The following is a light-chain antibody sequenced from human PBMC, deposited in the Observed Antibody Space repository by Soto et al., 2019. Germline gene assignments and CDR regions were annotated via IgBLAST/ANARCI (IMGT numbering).Light chain of an antibody. CDR2: YSS. CDR3: QQFDNLPIT. Sequence: DIQMTQSPSSLSASVGDRVTIICQASQDISNFLNWYQQKPGKAPKLLIYYSSNLETGVPSRFSGSGSGTHFSFTISSLQPEDIATYYCQQFDNLPITFGQGTRLEIK. V-gene: IGKV1-33*01. CDR1: QDISNF. J-gene: IGKJ5*01.